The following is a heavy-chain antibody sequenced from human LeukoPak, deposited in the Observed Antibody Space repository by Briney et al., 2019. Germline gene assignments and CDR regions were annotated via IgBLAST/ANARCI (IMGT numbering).Heavy chain of an antibody. Sequence: GGSLRLSCAASGFTFSSYAMHWVRQAPGKGLEYVSAISSNGGSTYYANSVKGRFTISRDNSKNTLYLQMGSLRAEDMAVYYCARRIYGSGSHNWFDPWGQGTLVTVSS. D-gene: IGHD3-10*01. CDR1: GFTFSSYA. V-gene: IGHV3-64*01. CDR2: ISSNGGST. CDR3: ARRIYGSGSHNWFDP. J-gene: IGHJ5*02.